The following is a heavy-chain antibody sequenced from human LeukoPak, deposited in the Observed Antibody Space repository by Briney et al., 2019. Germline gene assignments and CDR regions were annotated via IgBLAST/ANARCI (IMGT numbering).Heavy chain of an antibody. D-gene: IGHD6-13*01. CDR1: GFTLSSYG. Sequence: GGSLRLSCVASGFTLSSYGIHWVRLAPGKGLEWVAFLPDDGSKIYYGDSVKGRFTISRDKPKNTLYLQMNSLKTEDTVVYYCARGAARSHYYYMDVWGKGTTVTISS. CDR2: LPDDGSKI. CDR3: ARGAARSHYYYMDV. V-gene: IGHV3-30*02. J-gene: IGHJ6*03.